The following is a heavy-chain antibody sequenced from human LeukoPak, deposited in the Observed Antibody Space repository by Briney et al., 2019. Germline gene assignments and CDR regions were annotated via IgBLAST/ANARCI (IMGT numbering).Heavy chain of an antibody. Sequence: GGSLRLSCTVSGFTVSSNSMSWVRQAPGKGMEWVSYISSSSSTIYYADSVKGRFTISRDNAKNSLYLQMNSLRAEDRAVHYCARDSEYYDFWSGPRDAFDIWGQGTMVTVSS. CDR1: GFTVSSNS. CDR3: ARDSEYYDFWSGPRDAFDI. D-gene: IGHD3-3*01. J-gene: IGHJ3*02. V-gene: IGHV3-48*01. CDR2: ISSSSSTI.